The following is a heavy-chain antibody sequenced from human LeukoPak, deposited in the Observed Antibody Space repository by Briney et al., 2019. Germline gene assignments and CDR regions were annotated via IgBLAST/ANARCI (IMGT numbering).Heavy chain of an antibody. D-gene: IGHD6-19*01. CDR1: GFTFSRYW. Sequence: GGSLRPSCAASGFTFSRYWMHWVRQAPGKGLVWVSRINSDGSSTSYADSVKGRFTISRDNAKNTLSLQMNSLRAEDTAVYYCAREVFSSGWSSFDYWGQGTLVTVFS. CDR2: INSDGSST. V-gene: IGHV3-74*01. CDR3: AREVFSSGWSSFDY. J-gene: IGHJ4*02.